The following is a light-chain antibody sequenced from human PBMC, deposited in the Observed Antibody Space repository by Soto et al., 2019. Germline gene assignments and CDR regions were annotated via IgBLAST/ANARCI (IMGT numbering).Light chain of an antibody. V-gene: IGLV1-44*01. CDR1: SSNLGDNT. CDR3: AAWDASLDGYV. Sequence: QAVVTQPPSASGTPGQRVTISCSTSSSNLGDNTVNWYQQVPGTAPKLLIYSYDQRPSGVPDRFSGSKSGTSASLAISGLQSEDEADYYCAAWDASLDGYVFGTGTKLT. J-gene: IGLJ1*01. CDR2: SYD.